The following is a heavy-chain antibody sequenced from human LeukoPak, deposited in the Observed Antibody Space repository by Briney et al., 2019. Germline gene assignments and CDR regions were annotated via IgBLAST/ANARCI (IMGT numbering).Heavy chain of an antibody. J-gene: IGHJ4*02. CDR1: GFTFSSYG. V-gene: IGHV3-30*03. Sequence: GGSLRLSCAASGFTFSSYGMHWVRQAPGKGLEWVAVISYDGSNKYYADSVKGRFTISRDNSKNTLYLQMNSLRAEDTAVYYCARTLDTTYYFDYWGQGTLVTVSS. D-gene: IGHD1-1*01. CDR2: ISYDGSNK. CDR3: ARTLDTTYYFDY.